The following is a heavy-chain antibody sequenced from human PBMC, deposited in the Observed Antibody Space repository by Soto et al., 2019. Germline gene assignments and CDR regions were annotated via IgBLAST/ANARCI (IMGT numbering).Heavy chain of an antibody. V-gene: IGHV3-23*01. CDR3: AKNALSTVTRRGQYFDS. J-gene: IGHJ4*02. CDR1: GFNFNTYA. D-gene: IGHD4-17*01. CDR2: IGGGTGAT. Sequence: GSLRLSCAASGFNFNTYAMSWVRQAPGEGLEWVSGIGGGTGATYNADSVKGRFIISRDNSKNTLYLQMNNLRVEDTAVYYCAKNALSTVTRRGQYFDSWGQGTPVTVSS.